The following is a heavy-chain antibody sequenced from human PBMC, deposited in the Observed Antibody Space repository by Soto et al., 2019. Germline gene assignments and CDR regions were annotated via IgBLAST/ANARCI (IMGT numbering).Heavy chain of an antibody. V-gene: IGHV3-30*18. D-gene: IGHD4-17*01. CDR1: GLTFSSYG. J-gene: IGHJ4*02. CDR2: ISYDGSNK. Sequence: GGSLRLSCAASGLTFSSYGMHWVRQAPGKGLEWVAVISYDGSNKYYADSVKGRFTISRDNSKNTLYLQMNSLRAEDTAVYYCAKSLDYGDFGYWGQGTLVTVSS. CDR3: AKSLDYGDFGY.